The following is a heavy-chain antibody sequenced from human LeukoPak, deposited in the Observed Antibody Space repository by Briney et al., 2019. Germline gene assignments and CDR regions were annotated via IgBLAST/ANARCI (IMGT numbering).Heavy chain of an antibody. J-gene: IGHJ3*02. Sequence: GGFLRLSCAASGFTLSSYEMNWVRQAPGEGLEWGSYISSSGSTIYYADSVKGRFTISRDNAKNSLYLQMNSLRAEDTALYYCAKGVRITMVRGAFDIWGQGTMVTVSS. CDR3: AKGVRITMVRGAFDI. CDR1: GFTLSSYE. D-gene: IGHD3-10*01. V-gene: IGHV3-48*03. CDR2: ISSSGSTI.